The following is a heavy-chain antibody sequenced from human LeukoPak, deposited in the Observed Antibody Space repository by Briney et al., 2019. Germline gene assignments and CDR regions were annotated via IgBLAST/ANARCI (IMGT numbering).Heavy chain of an antibody. CDR1: GGSISSYY. D-gene: IGHD2-21*02. J-gene: IGHJ2*01. CDR2: VHYRGST. V-gene: IGHV4-59*08. CDR3: ARHLLADCGADYWYYWYFDL. Sequence: WETLSLTCTVSGGSISSYYWSWIRQTPGKGLEWIGYVHYRGSTNYNTSFESRLTILVDMSKNHFSLKLSSVTAADTAVYYCARHLLADCGADYWYYWYFDLWGRGSLVTVSS.